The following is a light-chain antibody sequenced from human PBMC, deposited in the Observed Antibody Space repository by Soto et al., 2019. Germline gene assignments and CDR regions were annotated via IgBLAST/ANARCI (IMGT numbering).Light chain of an antibody. V-gene: IGKV2D-29*02. Sequence: DVELTQTPLSLSVAPGQPASISCKSSQSLLHITGETFLFWYLQKPGQSPQLLIYEVSTRVSGVPDRFSGSGSGTDFTLEISRVETDDVGIYYCMQSTQLPPTFGHGTRLEI. J-gene: IGKJ5*01. CDR2: EVS. CDR3: MQSTQLPPT. CDR1: QSLLHITGETF.